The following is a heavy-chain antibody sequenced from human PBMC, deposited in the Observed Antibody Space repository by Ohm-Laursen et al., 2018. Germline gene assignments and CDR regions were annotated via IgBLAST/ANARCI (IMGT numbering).Heavy chain of an antibody. D-gene: IGHD5-18*01. CDR3: AKDVGYSYGYYFDY. Sequence: SLRLSCTASGFTFDDYAMHWVRHAPGKGLEWVSGISWNSGSIGYADSVKGRFTISRDNAKNSLYLQMNSLRAEDTALYYCAKDVGYSYGYYFDYWGQGTLVTVSS. CDR1: GFTFDDYA. J-gene: IGHJ4*02. CDR2: ISWNSGSI. V-gene: IGHV3-9*01.